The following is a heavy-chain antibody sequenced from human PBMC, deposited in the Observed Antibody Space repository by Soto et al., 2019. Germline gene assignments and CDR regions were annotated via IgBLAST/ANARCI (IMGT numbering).Heavy chain of an antibody. J-gene: IGHJ4*02. Sequence: QVQLVQSGAEVKKPGASVKVSCKASGYTFTSYGISWVRQAPGQGLEWMGWISAYNGNTNYAQKLQGRVTMTTDTSKSTAYMELMSLRSDDTTVYYCASTSFTYYDFWSGYSFDYWGQGTLVTVSS. CDR3: ASTSFTYYDFWSGYSFDY. CDR1: GYTFTSYG. D-gene: IGHD3-3*01. CDR2: ISAYNGNT. V-gene: IGHV1-18*01.